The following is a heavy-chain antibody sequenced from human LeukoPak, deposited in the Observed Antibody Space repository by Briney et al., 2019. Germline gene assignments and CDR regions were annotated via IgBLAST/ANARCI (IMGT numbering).Heavy chain of an antibody. D-gene: IGHD3-10*02. CDR3: AELGITMIGGV. Sequence: GGSLRLSCEASGFSFTNFAMAWVRQAPGKGLEWVSYISSSGSTIYYADSVKGRFTISRDNAKNSLYLQMNSLRAEDTAVYYCAELGITMIGGVWGKGTTVTISS. J-gene: IGHJ6*04. V-gene: IGHV3-48*03. CDR1: GFSFTNFA. CDR2: ISSSGSTI.